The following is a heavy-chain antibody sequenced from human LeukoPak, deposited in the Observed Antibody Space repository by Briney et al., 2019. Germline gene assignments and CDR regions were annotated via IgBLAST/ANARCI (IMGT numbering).Heavy chain of an antibody. CDR3: ARVPRRGYYYDSSGYYLDY. CDR1: GYTFTSYA. D-gene: IGHD3-22*01. Sequence: EASVKVSCKASGYTFTSYAMNWVRQAPGQGLEWMGWINTNTGNPTYAQGFTGRFVFSLDTSVSTAYLQISSLKAEDTAVYYCARVPRRGYYYDSSGYYLDYWGQRTLVTVSS. J-gene: IGHJ4*02. CDR2: INTNTGNP. V-gene: IGHV7-4-1*02.